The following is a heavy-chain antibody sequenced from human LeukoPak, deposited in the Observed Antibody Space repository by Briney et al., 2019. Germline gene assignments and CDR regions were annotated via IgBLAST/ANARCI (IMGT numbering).Heavy chain of an antibody. J-gene: IGHJ4*02. CDR1: GFTFSSYG. CDR3: ARDYGDYVAAFDY. Sequence: GGSLRVSCAASGFTFSSYGMHWVRQAPGKGLEWVAVIWYDGSNKYYADSVKGRFTISRDNSKNTLYLQMNSLRAEDTAVYYCARDYGDYVAAFDYWGQGTLVTVSS. V-gene: IGHV3-33*01. CDR2: IWYDGSNK. D-gene: IGHD4-17*01.